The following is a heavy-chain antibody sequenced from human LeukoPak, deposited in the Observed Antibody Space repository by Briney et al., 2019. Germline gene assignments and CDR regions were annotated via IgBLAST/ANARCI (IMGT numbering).Heavy chain of an antibody. CDR2: ISAYNGNT. Sequence: ASVKVSCKASGYTFTSYGISWVRQAPGQGLEWMGWISAYNGNTNYAQKLQGRVTMTTDTSTSTAYMELRSLRSDDTAAYYCARDPGYCSSTSCFNNYFDYWGQGTLVTVSS. V-gene: IGHV1-18*01. CDR1: GYTFTSYG. J-gene: IGHJ4*02. D-gene: IGHD2-2*01. CDR3: ARDPGYCSSTSCFNNYFDY.